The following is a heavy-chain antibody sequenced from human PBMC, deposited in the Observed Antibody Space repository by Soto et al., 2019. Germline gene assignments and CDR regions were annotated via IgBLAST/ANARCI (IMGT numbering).Heavy chain of an antibody. CDR1: GFTFSSYA. CDR3: AKDLKASCSSTSCQLYYYYYYMDV. Sequence: GGSLRLSCAASGFTFSSYAMSWVRQAPGKGLEWVSAISGSGGSTYYADSVKGRFTISRDNSKNTLYLQMNSLRAEDTAVYYCAKDLKASCSSTSCQLYYYYYYMDVWGKGTTVTVSS. J-gene: IGHJ6*03. V-gene: IGHV3-23*01. D-gene: IGHD2-2*01. CDR2: ISGSGGST.